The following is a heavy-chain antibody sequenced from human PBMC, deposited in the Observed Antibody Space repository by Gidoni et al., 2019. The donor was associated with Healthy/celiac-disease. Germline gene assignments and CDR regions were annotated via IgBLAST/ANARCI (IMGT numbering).Heavy chain of an antibody. J-gene: IGHJ4*02. Sequence: QVQLVQSGAEVKQPGASVKVSCKASGYTFTGYYMHWVRQAPGQGLEWMGWINPNSGGTNYAQKFQGWVTMTRDTSISTAYMELSRLRSDDTAVYYCARDSAPDSSSFGLDYWGQGTLVTVSS. V-gene: IGHV1-2*04. D-gene: IGHD6-13*01. CDR3: ARDSAPDSSSFGLDY. CDR1: GYTFTGYY. CDR2: INPNSGGT.